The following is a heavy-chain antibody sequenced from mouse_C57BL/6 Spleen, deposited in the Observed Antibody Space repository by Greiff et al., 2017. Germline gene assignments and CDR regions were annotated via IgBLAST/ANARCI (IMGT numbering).Heavy chain of an antibody. CDR1: GYTFTDYY. CDR3: AREPNWDYFDY. CDR2: IYPGSGNT. V-gene: IGHV1-76*01. J-gene: IGHJ2*01. D-gene: IGHD4-1*01. Sequence: VQLQQSGAELVRPGASVKLSCKASGYTFTDYYINWVKQRPGQGLEWIARIYPGSGNTYYNEKFKGKATLTAEKSSSTAYMQLSSLTSEDSAVYFCAREPNWDYFDYWGQGTTLTVSS.